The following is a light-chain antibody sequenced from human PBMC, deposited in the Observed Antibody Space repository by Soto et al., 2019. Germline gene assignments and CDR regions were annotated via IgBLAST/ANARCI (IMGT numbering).Light chain of an antibody. J-gene: IGLJ1*01. Sequence: SYELTQPPSVSVSQGQTASITCSGDKLGDKYACWYQQKPGQSPVLVIYQDSKRPSGIPERFSGSNSGNTATLTISGTQAMDEADYYCQAWDSSTGVFGTGTNLTVL. CDR2: QDS. CDR3: QAWDSSTGV. V-gene: IGLV3-1*01. CDR1: KLGDKY.